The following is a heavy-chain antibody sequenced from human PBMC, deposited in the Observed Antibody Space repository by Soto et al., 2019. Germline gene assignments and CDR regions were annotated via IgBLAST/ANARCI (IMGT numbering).Heavy chain of an antibody. CDR1: GFTVSSNY. Sequence: PGGSLRLSCAASGFTVSSNYMSWVRQAPGKGLERVSVIYSGGSPYYADSVKDRFTISRDNTKNTLYLQMNSLIAEDTAVYNCARDGIYGSGSDIWGQGTMVTV. D-gene: IGHD3-10*01. CDR3: ARDGIYGSGSDI. V-gene: IGHV3-53*01. J-gene: IGHJ3*02. CDR2: IYSGGSP.